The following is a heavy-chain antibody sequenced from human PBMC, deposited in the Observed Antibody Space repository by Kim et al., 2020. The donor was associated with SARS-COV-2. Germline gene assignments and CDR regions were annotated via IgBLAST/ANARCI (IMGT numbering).Heavy chain of an antibody. D-gene: IGHD6-13*01. V-gene: IGHV4-59*01. CDR2: IYYSGST. J-gene: IGHJ3*01. CDR3: ARAPFIAAPQGAFDL. Sequence: SETLSLTCTVSGGSISSYYWSWIRQPPGKGLEWIGYIYYSGSTNYNPSLKSRVTISVDTSKNQFSLKLSSVTAADTAVYYCARAPFIAAPQGAFDLWGQGTMVTVSS. CDR1: GGSISSYY.